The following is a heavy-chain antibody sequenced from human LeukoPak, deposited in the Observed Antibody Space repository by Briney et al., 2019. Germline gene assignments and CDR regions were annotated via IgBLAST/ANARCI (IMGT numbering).Heavy chain of an antibody. Sequence: SETLSLTCTISGGSVSDYYWSWIRQSPGKGLEWIGYIYHTGSTSYSPSLKSRVTISADTSQNQFSLKLSSVTAADTAVYYCAGAGLRSYEWWFAPWGQGTLVTVSS. CDR3: AGAGLRSYEWWFAP. J-gene: IGHJ5*02. CDR1: GGSVSDYY. D-gene: IGHD1-26*01. CDR2: IYHTGST. V-gene: IGHV4-59*02.